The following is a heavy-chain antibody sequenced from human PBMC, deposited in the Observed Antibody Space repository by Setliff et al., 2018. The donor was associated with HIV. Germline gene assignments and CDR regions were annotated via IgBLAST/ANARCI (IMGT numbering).Heavy chain of an antibody. J-gene: IGHJ4*02. Sequence: VKVSCKASEYTFVDYCMHWVQQAPGKGLEWMGRVDPDDGETIYAEKFQDRLTITADASTDTTYMELSSLRSEDTAVYYCVIVPLYENVYDNIWGSYRPLDYWGQGTLVTVSS. CDR2: VDPDDGET. D-gene: IGHD3-16*02. CDR3: VIVPLYENVYDNIWGSYRPLDY. V-gene: IGHV1-69-2*01. CDR1: EYTFVDYC.